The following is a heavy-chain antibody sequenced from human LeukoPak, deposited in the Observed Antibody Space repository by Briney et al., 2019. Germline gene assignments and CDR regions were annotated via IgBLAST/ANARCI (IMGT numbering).Heavy chain of an antibody. D-gene: IGHD3-10*01. Sequence: GGSLRLSCAASGFTFSTYAMNWVRQAPGKGLEWVSGISGSGDSTYSAGSVKGQFTITRDNSKNMLYLQMNSLRADDTAVYYCARDRRGEYYFDYWGQGTLVTVSS. J-gene: IGHJ4*02. V-gene: IGHV3-23*01. CDR3: ARDRRGEYYFDY. CDR1: GFTFSTYA. CDR2: ISGSGDST.